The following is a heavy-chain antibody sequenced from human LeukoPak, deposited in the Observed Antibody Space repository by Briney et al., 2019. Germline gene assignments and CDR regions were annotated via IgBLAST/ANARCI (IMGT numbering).Heavy chain of an antibody. V-gene: IGHV3-23*01. CDR3: AKDPRDFWSGFWFDP. D-gene: IGHD3-3*01. J-gene: IGHJ5*02. CDR2: ISGSGGST. Sequence: GGSLRLSCAASGFTFSSYAMSWVRQAPGKGLEWVSAISGSGGSTYYADSVKGRFTISRDNSKNTLYLQMNSLRAEDTAVYYCAKDPRDFWSGFWFDPWGQGTLVTVSS. CDR1: GFTFSSYA.